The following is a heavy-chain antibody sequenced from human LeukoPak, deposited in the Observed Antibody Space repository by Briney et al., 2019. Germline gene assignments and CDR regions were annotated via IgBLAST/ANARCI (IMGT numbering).Heavy chain of an antibody. J-gene: IGHJ5*02. V-gene: IGHV4-39*07. CDR3: ARVGNPLVTVFAWFDP. CDR2: MYYSGST. Sequence: PSETLSLTCTVSGVSISSSSYYWGWLRQPPGKGLEWIESMYYSGSTYYNPSLKSRVTISVDTSKNQFSLKLSSVTAADTAVYYCARVGNPLVTVFAWFDPWGQGTLVAVSS. D-gene: IGHD3-3*01. CDR1: GVSISSSSYY.